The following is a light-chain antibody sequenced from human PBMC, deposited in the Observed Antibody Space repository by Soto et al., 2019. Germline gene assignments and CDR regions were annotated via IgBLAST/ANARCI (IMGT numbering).Light chain of an antibody. Sequence: MGVTKSPATLSVSPGERATLSCRASQRFXSNLGWYQQKPGQAPRVLXDGASTSANGSSASLSGSGSGIEFTRTISSLHSEDCECYYWQHYKKGPRTFGQGTKVDIK. CDR3: QHYKKGPRT. J-gene: IGKJ1*01. CDR2: GAS. V-gene: IGKV3-15*01. CDR1: QRFXSN.